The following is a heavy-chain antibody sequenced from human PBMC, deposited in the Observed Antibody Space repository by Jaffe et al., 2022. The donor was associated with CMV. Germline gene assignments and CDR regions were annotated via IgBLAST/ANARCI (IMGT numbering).Heavy chain of an antibody. V-gene: IGHV3-7*01. J-gene: IGHJ6*02. CDR2: IKQDGSEK. D-gene: IGHD6-6*01. Sequence: EVQLVESGGGLVQPGGSLRLSCAASGFTFSSYWMSWVRQAPGKGLEWVANIKQDGSEKYYVDSVKGRFTISRDNAKNSLYLQMNSLRAEDTAVYYCARDSAYSSSSDYYYGMDVWGQGTTVTVSS. CDR3: ARDSAYSSSSDYYYGMDV. CDR1: GFTFSSYW.